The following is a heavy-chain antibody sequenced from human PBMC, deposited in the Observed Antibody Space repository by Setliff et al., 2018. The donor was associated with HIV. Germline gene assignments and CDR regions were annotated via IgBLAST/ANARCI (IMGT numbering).Heavy chain of an antibody. D-gene: IGHD3-22*01. J-gene: IGHJ6*03. CDR3: AILMNYYDSRVLYYYMDV. Sequence: GASVKVSCKASGYTFTGYYMHWVRQAPGQGLEWMGWINPNNGGTNYAQKFQGRVTITADTSTDTAYMELSSLRSEDTAVYYCAILMNYYDSRVLYYYMDVWGKGTTVTVSS. CDR2: INPNNGGT. V-gene: IGHV1-2*02. CDR1: GYTFTGYY.